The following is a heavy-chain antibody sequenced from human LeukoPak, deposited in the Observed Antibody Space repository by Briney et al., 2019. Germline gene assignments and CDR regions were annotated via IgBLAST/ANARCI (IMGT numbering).Heavy chain of an antibody. CDR1: GSTFTSNY. CDR3: ARDSLPYYDFWSGYSVSDY. D-gene: IGHD3-3*01. Sequence: GASVKVSCKASGSTFTSNYKHWVRQPPGQGLGWMGITNPSGGSTSYAQKFQGRVTMTRDMSTSTVYMELSSLRSEDTAVYYCARDSLPYYDFWSGYSVSDYWGQGTLVTVSS. J-gene: IGHJ4*02. V-gene: IGHV1-46*01. CDR2: TNPSGGST.